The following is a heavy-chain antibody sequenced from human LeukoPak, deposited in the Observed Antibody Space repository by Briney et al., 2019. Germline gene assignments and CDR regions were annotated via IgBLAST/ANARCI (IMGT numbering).Heavy chain of an antibody. J-gene: IGHJ4*02. V-gene: IGHV3-23*01. Sequence: PGGSLRLSCAASGFTFSSYDMSWVRQAPGKGLEWVSGIGGGGGSTYYADSVKGRFTISRDNSKNTLYLQMNSLRAEDTAVYYCAKDEIGAAAGLLDYWGQGILVTVSS. CDR1: GFTFSSYD. CDR2: IGGGGGST. CDR3: AKDEIGAAAGLLDY. D-gene: IGHD6-13*01.